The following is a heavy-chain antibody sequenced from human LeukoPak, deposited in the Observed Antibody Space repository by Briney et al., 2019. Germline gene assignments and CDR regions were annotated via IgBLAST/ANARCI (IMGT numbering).Heavy chain of an antibody. CDR2: IIPIFGTA. CDR3: ARGPIQLNYKFDY. J-gene: IGHJ4*02. D-gene: IGHD5-18*01. V-gene: IGHV1-69*13. Sequence: SVKVSCKASGGTFSSYAISWVRQAPGQGLEWMGGIIPIFGTANYAQKFQGRVTITADESTSTAYMELSSLRSEDTAVYYCARGPIQLNYKFDYWGQGTLVTVSS. CDR1: GGTFSSYA.